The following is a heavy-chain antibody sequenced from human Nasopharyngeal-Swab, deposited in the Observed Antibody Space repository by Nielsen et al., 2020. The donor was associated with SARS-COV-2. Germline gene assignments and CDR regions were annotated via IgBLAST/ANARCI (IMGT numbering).Heavy chain of an antibody. V-gene: IGHV4-31*02. CDR3: ARAGGYCSGGSCRRHYYFDY. J-gene: IGHJ4*02. Sequence: RQAPGKGLEWIGHIYYSGSTYYNLSLKSRVTISVDTSKNQFSLKLSSVTAADTAVYYCARAGGYCSGGSCRRHYYFDYWGQGTLVTVSS. CDR2: IYYSGST. D-gene: IGHD2-15*01.